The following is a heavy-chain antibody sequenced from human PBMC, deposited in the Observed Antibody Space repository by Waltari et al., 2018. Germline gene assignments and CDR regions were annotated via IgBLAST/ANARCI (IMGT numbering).Heavy chain of an antibody. CDR1: GYPLTELS. CDR3: ATGGVGATSGADAFDI. Sequence: QVQLVQSGAEVKKPGASVKVSCKVSGYPLTELSIPWVPQPPGKGLEWMGGFDPEDGETIYAQKFQGRVTMTEDTSTDTAYMELSSLRSEDTAVYYCATGGVGATSGADAFDIWGQGTMVTVSS. V-gene: IGHV1-24*01. D-gene: IGHD1-26*01. CDR2: FDPEDGET. J-gene: IGHJ3*02.